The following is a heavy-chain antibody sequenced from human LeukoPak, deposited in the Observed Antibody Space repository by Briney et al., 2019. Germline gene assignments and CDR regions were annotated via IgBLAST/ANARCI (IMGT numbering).Heavy chain of an antibody. J-gene: IGHJ4*02. CDR2: ISGSGGST. D-gene: IGHD6-19*01. V-gene: IGHV3-23*01. CDR3: AKESDRVHSSGNY. CDR1: GFTFSSYA. Sequence: AGESLRLSCAASGFTFSSYAMSWVRQAPGKGLEWVSAISGSGGSTYYADSVKGRFTISRDNSKNTLYLQMNSLRAEDTAVYYCAKESDRVHSSGNYWGQGTLVTVSS.